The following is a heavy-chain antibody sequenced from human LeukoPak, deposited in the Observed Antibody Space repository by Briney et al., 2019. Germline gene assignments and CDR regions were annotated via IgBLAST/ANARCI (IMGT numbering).Heavy chain of an antibody. CDR3: AREGDAFDI. CDR1: GFTFSTYT. Sequence: GGSLRLSCVVSGFTFSTYTMNWVRQAPGKGLEWVANIKQDGSEKYYVDSVKGRFTISRDNAKNSLYLQMNSLRVEDTGVYYCAREGDAFDIWGQGTMVTVSS. J-gene: IGHJ3*02. V-gene: IGHV3-7*01. CDR2: IKQDGSEK.